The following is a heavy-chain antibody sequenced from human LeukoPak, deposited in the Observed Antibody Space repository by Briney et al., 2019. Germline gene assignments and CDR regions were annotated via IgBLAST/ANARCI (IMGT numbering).Heavy chain of an antibody. Sequence: SETLSLTCAVYGGSFSGYYWSWIRQPSGKGLEWIGEINHSGSTNYNPSLKSRVTISVDTSKNQFSLKLSSVTAADTAVYYCARGPYCSGGSCYPNWFDPWGQGTLVTVSS. CDR1: GGSFSGYY. D-gene: IGHD2-15*01. J-gene: IGHJ5*02. V-gene: IGHV4-34*01. CDR2: INHSGST. CDR3: ARGPYCSGGSCYPNWFDP.